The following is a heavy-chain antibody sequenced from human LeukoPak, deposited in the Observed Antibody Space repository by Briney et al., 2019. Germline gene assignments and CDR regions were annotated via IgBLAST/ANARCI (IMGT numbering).Heavy chain of an antibody. CDR2: FDPEHGEM. V-gene: IGHV1-24*01. D-gene: IGHD3-9*01. J-gene: IGHJ4*02. CDR1: GDTLTELS. Sequence: ASVKVSCKVSGDTLTELSTHWVRQAPGKGLEWMGGFDPEHGEMIYAQKLQGRVTMTEDRSTDTAYMELSSLRSEDTAVYYCATGGPWDILKYWGQGTLVTVSS. CDR3: ATGGPWDILKY.